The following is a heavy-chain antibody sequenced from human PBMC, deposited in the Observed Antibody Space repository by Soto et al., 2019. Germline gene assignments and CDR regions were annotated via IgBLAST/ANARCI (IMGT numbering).Heavy chain of an antibody. CDR2: ISAYNGNT. J-gene: IGHJ5*02. CDR1: GYTFTTYG. Sequence: EASVKVSCKASGYTFTTYGISWVRQAPGQGLEWMGWISAYNGNTNYAQKLQGRITMTTDTSTSTAYMELRSLRSDDTAVYYCARVSHGWFDPWGQGTLVTVSS. CDR3: ARVSHGWFDP. V-gene: IGHV1-18*01.